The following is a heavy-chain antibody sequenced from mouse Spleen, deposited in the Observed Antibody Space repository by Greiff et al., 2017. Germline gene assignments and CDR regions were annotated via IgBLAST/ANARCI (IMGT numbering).Heavy chain of an antibody. V-gene: IGHV1-50*01. CDR3: ARGQYGNSYFDY. CDR1: GYTFTSYW. J-gene: IGHJ2*01. Sequence: VQLQQPGAELVKPGASVKLSCKASGYTFTSYWMQWVKQRPGQGLEWIGEIDPSDSYTNYNQKFKGKATLTVDTSSSTAYMQLSSLTSEDSAVYYCARGQYGNSYFDYWGQGTTLTVSS. CDR2: IDPSDSYT. D-gene: IGHD2-10*02.